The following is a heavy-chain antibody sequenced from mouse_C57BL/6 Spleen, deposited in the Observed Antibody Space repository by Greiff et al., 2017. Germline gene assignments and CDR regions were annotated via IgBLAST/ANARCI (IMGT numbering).Heavy chain of an antibody. Sequence: QVQLQQSGAELVRPGTSVKVSCKASGYAFTNYLIEWVKQRPGQGLEWIGVINPGSGGTNYNEKFKGKATLTADKSSSTAYMQLSSLTSEDSAVYFCARRGNYLAFDYWGQGTTLTVSS. CDR2: INPGSGGT. CDR1: GYAFTNYL. D-gene: IGHD2-1*01. CDR3: ARRGNYLAFDY. V-gene: IGHV1-54*01. J-gene: IGHJ2*01.